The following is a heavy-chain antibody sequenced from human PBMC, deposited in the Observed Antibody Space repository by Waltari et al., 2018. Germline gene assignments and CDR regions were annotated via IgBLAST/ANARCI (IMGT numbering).Heavy chain of an antibody. V-gene: IGHV1-2*02. CDR3: ARAFRHNWNYLSFDI. CDR1: GYTFTGYY. D-gene: IGHD1-7*01. CDR2: INPNSGGT. Sequence: QVQLVQSGAEVKKPGASVKVSCKASGYTFTGYYMHWVRQAPGQGLEWMGWINPNSGGTNYAQKFQGRVTMTRDTSISTAYMELSRLRSDDTAVYYCARAFRHNWNYLSFDIWGQGTMVTVSS. J-gene: IGHJ3*02.